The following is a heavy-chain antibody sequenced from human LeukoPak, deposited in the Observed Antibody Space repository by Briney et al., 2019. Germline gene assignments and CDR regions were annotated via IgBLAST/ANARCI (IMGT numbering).Heavy chain of an antibody. CDR1: GYTFTGYY. CDR2: INPNSDET. V-gene: IGHV1-2*02. CDR3: ARQDLRNFDY. J-gene: IGHJ4*02. Sequence: SLKPCCKASGYTFTGYYMHCIRQAPAHSLEWMGWINPNSDETKYAQKFQGRVTMTRHTSITTVYMEVSSLTSDDTAIYYCARQDLRNFDYWGQGTQVTVSS. D-gene: IGHD4-17*01.